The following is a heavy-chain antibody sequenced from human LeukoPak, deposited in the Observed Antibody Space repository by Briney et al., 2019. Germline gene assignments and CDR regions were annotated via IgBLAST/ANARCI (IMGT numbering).Heavy chain of an antibody. CDR1: GFTFSSYA. CDR2: ISGSGGST. D-gene: IGHD3-10*01. Sequence: GGSLRLSCAASGFTFSSYAMSWVRQAPGKGLEWVSAISGSGGSTYYADSVKGRFTISRDNSKNTLYLQMSSLRAEDTAVYYCAKGGYYGSGKGYYFDYRGQGTLVTVSS. J-gene: IGHJ4*02. CDR3: AKGGYYGSGKGYYFDY. V-gene: IGHV3-23*01.